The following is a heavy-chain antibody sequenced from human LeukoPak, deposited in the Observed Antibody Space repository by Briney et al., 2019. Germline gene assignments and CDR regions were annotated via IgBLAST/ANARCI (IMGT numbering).Heavy chain of an antibody. D-gene: IGHD3-22*01. CDR1: GFTVSSNY. Sequence: GGSLRLSCAASGFTVSSNYMSWVRQAPGKGLEWVSVIYSGGSTYYADSVKGRFTISRDNSKNTLYLQMNSLRAEDTAVYYCARVNPYDSSGYYTVGARFDPWGQGTLVTVSS. J-gene: IGHJ5*02. CDR3: ARVNPYDSSGYYTVGARFDP. CDR2: IYSGGST. V-gene: IGHV3-53*01.